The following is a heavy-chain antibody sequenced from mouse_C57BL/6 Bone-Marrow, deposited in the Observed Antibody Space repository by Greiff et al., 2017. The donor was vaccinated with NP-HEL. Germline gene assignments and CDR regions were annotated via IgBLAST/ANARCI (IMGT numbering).Heavy chain of an antibody. J-gene: IGHJ4*01. CDR1: GFSLTSYG. Sequence: VMLVESGPGLVAPSQSLSITCTVSGFSLTSYGVHWVRQPPGKGLEWLVVIWSDGSTTYNSALKSRLSISKDNSKSQVFLKMNSLQTDDTAMYYCARHERFRYYAMDYWGQGTSVTVSS. V-gene: IGHV2-6-1*01. CDR3: ARHERFRYYAMDY. CDR2: IWSDGST.